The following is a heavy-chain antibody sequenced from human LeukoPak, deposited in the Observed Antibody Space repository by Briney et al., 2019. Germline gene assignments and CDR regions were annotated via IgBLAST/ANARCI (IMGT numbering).Heavy chain of an antibody. CDR2: IYYNGAT. D-gene: IGHD6-19*01. Sequence: SETLSLTCTVSGGSISNSNYYWGWVRQPPGKGLEWIGTIYYNGATQYNPSLKSRVAISGDTSKNQFSLRLSSVTATDAAMYYCAKELRIPALADTGDYWGQGTPVTVSS. CDR3: AKELRIPALADTGDY. V-gene: IGHV4-39*01. J-gene: IGHJ4*02. CDR1: GGSISNSNYY.